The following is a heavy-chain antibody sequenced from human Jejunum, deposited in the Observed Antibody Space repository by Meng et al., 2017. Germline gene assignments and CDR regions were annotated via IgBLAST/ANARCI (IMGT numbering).Heavy chain of an antibody. CDR3: AKEYNNGCLDT. CDR2: ISSTGDTT. J-gene: IGHJ5*02. Sequence: GESLKISCTASGFTFSNYVMSWVRQAPGKGLEWVSTISSTGDTTYYADSVKGRFTISRDNSKNTLYVQMNSRRAEDTAVYYCAKEYNNGCLDTWGQGTLVTVSS. CDR1: GFTFSNYV. V-gene: IGHV3-23*01. D-gene: IGHD6-19*01.